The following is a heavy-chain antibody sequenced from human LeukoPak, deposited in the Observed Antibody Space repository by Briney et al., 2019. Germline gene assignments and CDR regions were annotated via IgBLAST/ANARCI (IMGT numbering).Heavy chain of an antibody. CDR2: ISSSSSYI. D-gene: IGHD2-2*01. CDR1: GFTFSSYS. Sequence: GESLRLSCAASGFTFSSYSMNWVRQAPGKGLEWVSSISSSSSYIYYADSVKGRFTISRDNAKNSLYLQMNSLRAEDTAVYYCARDPSPYCSSTSCQTYWGQGTLVTVSS. J-gene: IGHJ4*02. V-gene: IGHV3-21*01. CDR3: ARDPSPYCSSTSCQTY.